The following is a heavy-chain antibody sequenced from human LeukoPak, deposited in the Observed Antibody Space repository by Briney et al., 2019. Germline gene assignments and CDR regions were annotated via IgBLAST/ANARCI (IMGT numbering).Heavy chain of an antibody. CDR1: GYTFTNYD. D-gene: IGHD3-3*01. CDR2: MSPHSGDT. J-gene: IGHJ4*02. Sequence: GASVKVSCKASGYTFTNYDINWVRLATGQGLEWMGWMSPHSGDTGYAQKFQGRVTMTRSTSIGTVYMELSSLRSDDTAVYYCARRDPGSGYAFDYWGQGTLLTVSS. V-gene: IGHV1-8*01. CDR3: ARRDPGSGYAFDY.